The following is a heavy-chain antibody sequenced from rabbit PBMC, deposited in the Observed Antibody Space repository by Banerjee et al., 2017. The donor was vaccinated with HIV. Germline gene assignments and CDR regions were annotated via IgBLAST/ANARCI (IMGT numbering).Heavy chain of an antibody. CDR3: ARDYTAKRWYLDL. Sequence: EESGGGLVQPEGSLTLTCKASGSDISSNAMCWVRQAPGKGLELIACIYSSNGDKWYASWVNGRLTISKTSWTTVTLQMTSLTAADTATYFCARDYTAKRWYLDLWGQGTLVTVS. CDR1: GSDISSNA. CDR2: IYSSNGDK. V-gene: IGHV1S47*01. D-gene: IGHD7-1*01. J-gene: IGHJ3*01.